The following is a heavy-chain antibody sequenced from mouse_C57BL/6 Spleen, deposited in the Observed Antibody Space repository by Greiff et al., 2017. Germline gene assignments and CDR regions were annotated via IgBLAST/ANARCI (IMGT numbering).Heavy chain of an antibody. CDR1: GFTFSDYG. V-gene: IGHV5-17*01. J-gene: IGHJ2*01. CDR2: ISRGSSTI. Sequence: EVKLVESGGGLVKPGGSLKLSCAASGFTFSDYGMHWVRQAPEKGLEWVAYISRGSSTIYYADKVKGRVTISRDNAKNTMCLQMTSLRSEDTAMYYCARARITTVFDYWGQGTTLTVSS. CDR3: ARARITTVFDY. D-gene: IGHD1-1*01.